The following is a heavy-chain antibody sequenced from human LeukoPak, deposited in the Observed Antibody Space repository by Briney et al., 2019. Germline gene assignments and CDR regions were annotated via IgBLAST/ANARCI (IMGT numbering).Heavy chain of an antibody. V-gene: IGHV4-39*07. CDR2: IYYSGST. CDR1: GGSISSSSYY. J-gene: IGHJ5*02. D-gene: IGHD6-19*01. Sequence: SSETLSLTCTVSGGSISSSSYYWGWIRQPPGKGLEWIGSIYYSGSTYYNPSLKSRVTISVDTSKNQFSLKLSSVTAADTAVYYCARRAQWLHWFDPWGQGTLVTVSS. CDR3: ARRAQWLHWFDP.